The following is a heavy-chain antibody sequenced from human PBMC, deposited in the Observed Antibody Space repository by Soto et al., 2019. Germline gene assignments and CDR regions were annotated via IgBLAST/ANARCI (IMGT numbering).Heavy chain of an antibody. D-gene: IGHD1-26*01. CDR3: AKVRLTEKGEFDY. J-gene: IGHJ4*02. CDR2: ISYDGNDK. Sequence: PGGSLRLSCAASGFTFSNYGMHRVRQAPGKGLEWVAVISYDGNDKYYADSVKGRFTISRDNSKNTLYLQMNSLRAEDTAVYYCAKVRLTEKGEFDYWGQGTLVTVSS. V-gene: IGHV3-30*18. CDR1: GFTFSNYG.